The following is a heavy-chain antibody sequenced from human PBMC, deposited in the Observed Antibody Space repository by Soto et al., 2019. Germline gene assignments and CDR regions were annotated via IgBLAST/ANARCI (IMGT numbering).Heavy chain of an antibody. CDR1: GGYISSYY. J-gene: IGHJ5*02. CDR2: ICYSGTT. V-gene: IGHV4-59*12. CDR3: ARATMVRGVTNWFDP. D-gene: IGHD3-10*01. Sequence: SETLSLTCTVSGGYISSYYWRWIRQPLGKGLEWIGYICYSGTTNYNPSLQSRVTISVDRSKNQFSLKLSSVTAADTAVYYCARATMVRGVTNWFDPWGQGTLVTVSS.